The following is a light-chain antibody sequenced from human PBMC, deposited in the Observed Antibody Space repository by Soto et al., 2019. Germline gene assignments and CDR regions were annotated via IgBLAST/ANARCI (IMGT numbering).Light chain of an antibody. J-gene: IGKJ4*01. Sequence: EIVLTQSPATLSLSPGERVTLSCTASQSVSRYLAWFQQKPGQAPRLLIYDASNRATGIPARFSGSGSGTDFPLTISSLEPEDFAVYYCQQRSDFVTFGGGTRVEIK. V-gene: IGKV3-11*01. CDR3: QQRSDFVT. CDR1: QSVSRY. CDR2: DAS.